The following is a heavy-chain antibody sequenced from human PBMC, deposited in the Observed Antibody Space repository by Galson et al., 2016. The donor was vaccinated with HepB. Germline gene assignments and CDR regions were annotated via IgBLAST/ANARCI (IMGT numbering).Heavy chain of an antibody. J-gene: IGHJ6*02. D-gene: IGHD1-1*01. Sequence: SLRLSCAASGLTFSNAWMSWVRQAPGKGLEWVGRIRSKTEGGTTEYAAPAKGRFTISRDDSRNTLYLQMNSLTTEDTAVYYCTTGTPGDVWGQGTTVTVSS. CDR1: GLTFSNAW. V-gene: IGHV3-15*01. CDR3: TTGTPGDV. CDR2: IRSKTEGGTT.